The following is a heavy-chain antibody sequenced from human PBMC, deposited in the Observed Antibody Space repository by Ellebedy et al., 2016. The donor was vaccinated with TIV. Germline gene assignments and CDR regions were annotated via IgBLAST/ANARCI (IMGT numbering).Heavy chain of an antibody. CDR2: IIPIFGTA. J-gene: IGHJ3*02. CDR1: GYTFSSYA. D-gene: IGHD1-26*01. CDR3: TRGGSYSYDPFEI. V-gene: IGHV1-69*13. Sequence: ASVKVSCKASGYTFSSYAISWVRQAPGQGLEWMGGIIPIFGTANYAQKFQGRVTITADESTSTAYMELSSLRSEDTAVYYCTRGGSYSYDPFEIWGPGTMVTVSS.